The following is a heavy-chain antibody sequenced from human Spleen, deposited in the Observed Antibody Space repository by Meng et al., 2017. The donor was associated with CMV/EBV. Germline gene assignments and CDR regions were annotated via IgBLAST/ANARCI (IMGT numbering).Heavy chain of an antibody. V-gene: IGHV1-2*02. Sequence: CNASGSIVTGYYMHWVRQAPGQGLEWMGWIDPKRGVTNYAQTFQGRVTMTRDTSNNTAYMQLNWLTYDDTAVFYCASGGEKGSYTDFWGQGTLVTVSS. CDR2: IDPKRGVT. CDR1: GSIVTGYY. D-gene: IGHD1-26*01. J-gene: IGHJ4*02. CDR3: ASGGEKGSYTDF.